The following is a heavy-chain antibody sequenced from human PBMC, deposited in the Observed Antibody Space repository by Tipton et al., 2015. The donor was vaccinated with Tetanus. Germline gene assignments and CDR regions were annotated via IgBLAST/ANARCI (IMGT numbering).Heavy chain of an antibody. V-gene: IGHV4-34*01. D-gene: IGHD4-17*01. J-gene: IGHJ4*02. CDR1: GGSFSGYY. CDR2: IDHSGGT. CDR3: ARWETVTTKNNY. Sequence: TLSLTCAVFGGSFSGYYWNWIRQPPGKGLEWIGQIDHSGGTSYNPSLKSRVTISVDTSKNQFSLNLSSVTAADTAVYYRARWETVTTKNNYWGQGTLVTVSS.